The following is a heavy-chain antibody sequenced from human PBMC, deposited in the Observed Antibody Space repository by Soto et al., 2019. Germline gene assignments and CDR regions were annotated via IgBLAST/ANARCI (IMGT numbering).Heavy chain of an antibody. CDR3: ARAQRVGYGSGSYYPIYGMDV. V-gene: IGHV4-34*01. CDR2: INHSGST. J-gene: IGHJ6*02. CDR1: GGSFSCYY. D-gene: IGHD3-10*01. Sequence: SETLSLTCAVYGGSFSCYYWSWIRQPPGKGLEWIGEINHSGSTNYNPSLKSRVTISVDTSKNQFSLKLSSVTAADTAVYYCARAQRVGYGSGSYYPIYGMDVWGQGTTVTVSS.